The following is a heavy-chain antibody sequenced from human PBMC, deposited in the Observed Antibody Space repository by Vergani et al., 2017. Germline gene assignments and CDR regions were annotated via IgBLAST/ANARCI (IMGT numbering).Heavy chain of an antibody. CDR1: GFSLSTSGMC. Sequence: QVTLRESGPALVKPTQTLTLTCTFSGFSLSTSGMCVSWIRQPPGKALEWLARIDWDDDKYYSTSLKTRLTISKDTSKNQVVLTMTNMDPVDTATYYCARQYDFWSGSYYYYYMDVWGKGTTVTVSS. CDR3: ARQYDFWSGSYYYYYMDV. CDR2: IDWDDDK. D-gene: IGHD3-3*01. V-gene: IGHV2-70*15. J-gene: IGHJ6*03.